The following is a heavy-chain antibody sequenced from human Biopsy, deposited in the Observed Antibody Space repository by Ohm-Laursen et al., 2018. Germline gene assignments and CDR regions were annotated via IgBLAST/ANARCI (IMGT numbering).Heavy chain of an antibody. V-gene: IGHV4-39*01. CDR3: ARQVDFWSGYVDY. J-gene: IGHJ4*02. D-gene: IGHD3-3*01. CDR1: GGSISSSTFY. Sequence: SDTLSLTCTVSGGSISSSTFYWGWIRQPPGKGLEWIGSVDYSGSGHYNPSLESRITISVDTSKNQFSLRLRSVTAADTAVYYCARQVDFWSGYVDYWGQGTLVAVSS. CDR2: VDYSGSG.